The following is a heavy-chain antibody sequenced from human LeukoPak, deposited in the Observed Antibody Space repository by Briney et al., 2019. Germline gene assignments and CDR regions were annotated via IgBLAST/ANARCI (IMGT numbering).Heavy chain of an antibody. V-gene: IGHV4-38-2*02. CDR2: INHSGST. CDR3: ARAHLDDALDY. Sequence: SETLSLTCTVSGYSISSGYYWSWIRQPPGKGLEWIGEINHSGSTNYNPSLKSRVTISVDTSKNQFSLKLSSVTAADTAVYYCARAHLDDALDYWGQGTLVTVSS. J-gene: IGHJ4*02. D-gene: IGHD2-2*03. CDR1: GYSISSGYY.